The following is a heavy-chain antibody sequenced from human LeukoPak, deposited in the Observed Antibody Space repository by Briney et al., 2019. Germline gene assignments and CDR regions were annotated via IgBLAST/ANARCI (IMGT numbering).Heavy chain of an antibody. J-gene: IGHJ4*02. D-gene: IGHD3-3*02. CDR3: ARDTISNWASDY. CDR2: ISWNGGST. Sequence: PGGSLRLSCAASGFSVNSNYMSWVRQAPGKGLEWVSGISWNGGSTGYADSVKGRFTISRDSAKNYLYLQMTSLRAEDTAFYYCARDTISNWASDYWGQGTLVTVSS. V-gene: IGHV3-20*04. CDR1: GFSVNSNY.